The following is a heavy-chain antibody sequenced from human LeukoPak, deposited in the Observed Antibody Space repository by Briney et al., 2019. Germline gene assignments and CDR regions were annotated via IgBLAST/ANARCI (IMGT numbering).Heavy chain of an antibody. CDR2: IKQDGREK. J-gene: IGHJ4*02. Sequence: GSLRLSCAASGFSFSNHWMIWVRQAPGKGLEWVANIKQDGREKYYADSVKGRFTISRDNAKNSLYLQMNSLRAEDTAVYYCARERVVTRYFDYWGQGTQVTVSS. CDR1: GFSFSNHW. CDR3: ARERVVTRYFDY. V-gene: IGHV3-7*01.